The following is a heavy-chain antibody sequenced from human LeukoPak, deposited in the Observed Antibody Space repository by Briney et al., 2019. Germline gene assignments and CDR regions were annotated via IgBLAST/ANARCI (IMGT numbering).Heavy chain of an antibody. J-gene: IGHJ4*02. D-gene: IGHD4-17*01. CDR3: ARNGDYSLDS. Sequence: SETLSLTCAVYGGSVSAYYWSWVRQPPGKGLEWIGETLLSGSTSYNPSLQSRVTMSINTSKSQLSLRLTSVTAADTAIYYCARNGDYSLDSWGQGTLVTVSS. CDR1: GGSVSAYY. CDR2: TLLSGST. V-gene: IGHV4-34*12.